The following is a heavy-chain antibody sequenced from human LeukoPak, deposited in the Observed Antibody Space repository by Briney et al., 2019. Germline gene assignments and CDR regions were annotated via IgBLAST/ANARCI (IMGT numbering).Heavy chain of an antibody. Sequence: PSETLSLTCTVSGGSISSGSYYWSWIRQPPGKGLEWIGEINHSGSTNYNPSLKSRVTISVDTSKNQFSLKLSSVTAADTAVYYCARGLVVVPATVPSYYYYMDVWGKGTTVTVSS. J-gene: IGHJ6*03. D-gene: IGHD2-2*01. CDR1: GGSISSGSYY. V-gene: IGHV4-39*07. CDR2: INHSGST. CDR3: ARGLVVVPATVPSYYYYMDV.